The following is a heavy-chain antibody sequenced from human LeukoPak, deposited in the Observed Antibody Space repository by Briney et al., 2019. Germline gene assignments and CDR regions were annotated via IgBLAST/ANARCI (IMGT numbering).Heavy chain of an antibody. J-gene: IGHJ4*02. CDR1: GFTFGDYA. Sequence: GGSLRLSCTASGFTFGDYAMSWFRQAPGKGLEWVGFIRSKAYGGTTEYAASVKGRFTISRDDSKSIAYLQMNSLKTEDTAVYYCTRDEYYYGSGSPSDYWGQGTLVTVSS. CDR3: TRDEYYYGSGSPSDY. D-gene: IGHD3-10*01. CDR2: IRSKAYGGTT. V-gene: IGHV3-49*03.